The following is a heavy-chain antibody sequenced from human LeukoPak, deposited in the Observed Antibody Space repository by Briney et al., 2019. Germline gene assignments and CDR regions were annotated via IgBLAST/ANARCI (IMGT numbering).Heavy chain of an antibody. J-gene: IGHJ3*02. Sequence: GGSLRLSCAGSGFTFGNYALHWVRQAPGKGLEWMAVISYDGINKNHADSVRGRFTISRDNSKNTLFLEMNSLRAEDTAVYYCAKGSRMTYYYDSSGYGPGAFDIWGQGTMVTVSS. D-gene: IGHD3-22*01. V-gene: IGHV3-30-3*01. CDR3: AKGSRMTYYYDSSGYGPGAFDI. CDR2: ISYDGINK. CDR1: GFTFGNYA.